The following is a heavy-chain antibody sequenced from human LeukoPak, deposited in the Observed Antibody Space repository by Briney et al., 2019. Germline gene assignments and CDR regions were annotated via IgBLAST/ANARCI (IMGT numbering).Heavy chain of an antibody. V-gene: IGHV1-8*01. J-gene: IGHJ4*02. CDR3: ARGSYSNPQDY. Sequence: ASVKASCKASGYTFTSYDINWVRQATGPGLEWMGWMNPNSGNTGYAQKFQGRVSMTRNTSISTAYMELSSLRSEDTAVYYCARGSYSNPQDYWGQGTLVTVSS. CDR1: GYTFTSYD. CDR2: MNPNSGNT. D-gene: IGHD6-13*01.